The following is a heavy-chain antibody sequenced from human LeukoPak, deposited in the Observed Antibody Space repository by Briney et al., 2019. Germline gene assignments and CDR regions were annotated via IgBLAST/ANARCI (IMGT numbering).Heavy chain of an antibody. V-gene: IGHV1-18*01. J-gene: IGHJ4*02. CDR2: ISAYNGNT. Sequence: ASVKVSCEASGYTFTSYGLSWVRQAPGQGLEWMGWISAYNGNTNYAQKLQGRVTMTTDTSTSTPYMQLRSLRSDDTAVYYCARRLGGGGYDYDYWGQGTLVTVSS. CDR1: GYTFTSYG. CDR3: ARRLGGGGYDYDY. D-gene: IGHD5-12*01.